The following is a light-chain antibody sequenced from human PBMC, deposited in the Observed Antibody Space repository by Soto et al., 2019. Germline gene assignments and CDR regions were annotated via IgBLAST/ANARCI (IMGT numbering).Light chain of an antibody. J-gene: IGKJ4*01. Sequence: EIVMTQSPATLSVSPGERVSLSCRASQNIHDKLAWYQQKPGQTPRLLIYDASTRATGIPGSFSGSGSGTEFTLTISSLQYEDFAVYYCQQYNRWPLTFGGGTKVDI. V-gene: IGKV3-15*01. CDR2: DAS. CDR1: QNIHDK. CDR3: QQYNRWPLT.